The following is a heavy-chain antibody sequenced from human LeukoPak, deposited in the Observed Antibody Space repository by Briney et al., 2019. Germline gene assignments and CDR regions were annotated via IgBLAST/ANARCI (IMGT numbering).Heavy chain of an antibody. CDR2: ISNSGSTI. CDR1: GFTFSDYY. CDR3: ARSTSHYYYYYMDV. J-gene: IGHJ6*03. V-gene: IGHV3-11*04. Sequence: GGSLRLSCAASGFTFSDYYMSWIRQAPGKGLEWVSYISNSGSTIYYADSVKGRFTISRDNATNTLFLQMNSLRADDTAVYYCARSTSHYYYYYMDVWGKGTTVTISS.